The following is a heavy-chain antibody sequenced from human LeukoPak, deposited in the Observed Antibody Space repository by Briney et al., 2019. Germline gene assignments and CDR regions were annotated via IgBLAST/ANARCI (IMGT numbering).Heavy chain of an antibody. Sequence: ASVKVSCKASGYTFTSYYMHWVRQAPGQGLEWMGWINPNSGGTNYAQEFKGRVTMTMDTSISTAYMELSRLRSDDTAVYYCASADYYYGTNGPLQHFDYWGQGTLVTVSS. CDR3: ASADYYYGTNGPLQHFDY. D-gene: IGHD3-10*01. J-gene: IGHJ4*02. CDR2: INPNSGGT. V-gene: IGHV1-2*02. CDR1: GYTFTSYY.